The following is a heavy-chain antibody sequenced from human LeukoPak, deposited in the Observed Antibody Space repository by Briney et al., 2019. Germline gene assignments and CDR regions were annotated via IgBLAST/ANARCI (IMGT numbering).Heavy chain of an antibody. Sequence: GGSLRLSCAASGFSFSGAWMSWIRQAPGKGLEWVSYISSSGSTIYYADSVKGRFTISRDNAKNSLYLQMNSLRAEDTAVYYCARSPEIFGVVISGNYDYWGQGTLVTVSS. D-gene: IGHD3-3*01. V-gene: IGHV3-11*01. CDR2: ISSSGSTI. CDR1: GFSFSGAW. J-gene: IGHJ4*02. CDR3: ARSPEIFGVVISGNYDY.